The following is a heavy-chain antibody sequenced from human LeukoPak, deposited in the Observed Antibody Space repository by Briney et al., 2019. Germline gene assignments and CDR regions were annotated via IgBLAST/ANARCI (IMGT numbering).Heavy chain of an antibody. D-gene: IGHD6-25*01. CDR3: ARMRVYSSEGFDP. V-gene: IGHV1-2*02. J-gene: IGHJ5*02. CDR1: GYTFTGYY. Sequence: ASVKVSCKASGYTFTGYYMHWVRQAPGQGLEWMGWINPNSGGTNYAQKFQGRVTMTRDTSISTAYMELSRLRSDDTAVYYCARMRVYSSEGFDPWGQGTLVTVSS. CDR2: INPNSGGT.